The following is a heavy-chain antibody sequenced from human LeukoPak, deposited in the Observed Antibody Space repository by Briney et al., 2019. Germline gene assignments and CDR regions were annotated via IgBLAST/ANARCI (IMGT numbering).Heavy chain of an antibody. J-gene: IGHJ3*02. D-gene: IGHD2-8*01. CDR2: ISYDGSNK. CDR1: GFTFSSYA. CDR3: ARDVSYAFDI. V-gene: IGHV3-30-3*01. Sequence: GGSLRLSCAASGFTFSSYAMHWVRQAPGRGLEWVAVISYDGSNKYYADSVKGRFTISRDNSKNTLYLQMNSLRAEDTAVYYCARDVSYAFDIWGQGTMVTVSS.